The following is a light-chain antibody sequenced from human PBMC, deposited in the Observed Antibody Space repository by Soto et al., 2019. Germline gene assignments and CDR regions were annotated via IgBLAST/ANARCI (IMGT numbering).Light chain of an antibody. CDR3: QQYNSSPFT. V-gene: IGKV1-5*03. CDR1: QSISSW. Sequence: DIQMTQSPSTLSASVGDRVTITCRASQSISSWLAWYQQKPGKAPKLLIYKASILESGVPSRFSGSGSGTEFTLTISSLQPDDFAAYYCQQYNSSPFTFGPGTKVDIK. CDR2: KAS. J-gene: IGKJ3*01.